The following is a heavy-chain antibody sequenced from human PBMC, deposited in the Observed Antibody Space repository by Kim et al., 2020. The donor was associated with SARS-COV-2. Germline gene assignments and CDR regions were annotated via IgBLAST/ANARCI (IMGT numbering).Heavy chain of an antibody. CDR2: IYYSGST. CDR1: GGSISSYY. Sequence: SETLSLTCTVSGGSISSYYWSWIRQPPGKGLEWIGYIYYSGSTNYNPSLKSRVTISVDTSKNQFSLKLSSVTAADTAVYYCARDGYDILTGYRQFDPWGQGTLVTVSS. D-gene: IGHD3-9*01. V-gene: IGHV4-59*01. J-gene: IGHJ5*02. CDR3: ARDGYDILTGYRQFDP.